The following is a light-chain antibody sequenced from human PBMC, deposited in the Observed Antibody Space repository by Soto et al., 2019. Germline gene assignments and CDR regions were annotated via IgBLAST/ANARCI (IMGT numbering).Light chain of an antibody. Sequence: EVVLTQSPATLSLSPGERATLSCRASQSVNTYLAWYQQKPGQPPRLLIHDASNRATGIPARFSGSGSGTDFTLTISSLEPVDFAIYYCQQRMIWPPITFGQGTRLEIK. J-gene: IGKJ5*01. CDR3: QQRMIWPPIT. CDR1: QSVNTY. CDR2: DAS. V-gene: IGKV3-11*01.